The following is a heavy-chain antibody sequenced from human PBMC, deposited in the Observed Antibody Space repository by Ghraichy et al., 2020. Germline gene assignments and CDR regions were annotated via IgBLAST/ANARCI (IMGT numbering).Heavy chain of an antibody. CDR3: ARGWGDY. D-gene: IGHD3-16*01. J-gene: IGHJ4*02. CDR2: IPGSSGNT. CDR1: GFTFSSYL. Sequence: GGSLRLSCAASGFTFSSYLMSWVRQAPGKGLEWVSGIPGSSGNTYYADSVKGRFTFSRDISKNTLYLQMNSLRAEDTAVYYCARGWGDYWGQGTLVTVSS. V-gene: IGHV3-23*01.